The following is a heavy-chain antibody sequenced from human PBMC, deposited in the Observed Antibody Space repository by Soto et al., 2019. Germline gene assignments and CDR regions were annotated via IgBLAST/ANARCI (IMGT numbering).Heavy chain of an antibody. CDR3: ARRKERCDPYYLDL. Sequence: QVQLLQSGAEVKKPGASVKVSCTASGFTFITYDFSWVRQAAGQGLEWMGWMNPNNGNAGFGQKFRGRINMNRNTSISTAYLEMSSLRSDDSDVYVGARRKERCDPYYLDLWGQGTQVTVSS. CDR2: MNPNNGNA. CDR1: GFTFITYD. D-gene: IGHD4-17*01. V-gene: IGHV1-8*01. J-gene: IGHJ4*02.